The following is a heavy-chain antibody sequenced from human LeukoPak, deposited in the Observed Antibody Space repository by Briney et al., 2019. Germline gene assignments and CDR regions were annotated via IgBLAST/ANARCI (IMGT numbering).Heavy chain of an antibody. CDR3: ARGYDFWSGYYNDY. CDR2: IYYSGST. D-gene: IGHD3-3*01. J-gene: IGHJ4*02. CDR1: GGSISSYY. V-gene: IGHV4-59*01. Sequence: SETLSLTCTVSGGSISSYYWSWIRQPPGKGLEWIGYIYYSGSTNYNPSLESRVTISVDTSKNQSSLKLNSVTAADTAVYYCARGYDFWSGYYNDYWGQGTLVTVSS.